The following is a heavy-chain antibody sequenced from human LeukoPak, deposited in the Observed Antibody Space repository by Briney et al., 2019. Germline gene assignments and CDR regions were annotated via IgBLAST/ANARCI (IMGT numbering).Heavy chain of an antibody. Sequence: SGESLKISCKGSGYSFTSYWIGWVRQMPGKGLEWMGIIYPGDSDTRYSPSFQGQVTISADKSISTAYLQWSSLKASDTAMYYCARSLYGSGSYYSFEPPEDYYYYYMDVWGKGTTVTVSS. V-gene: IGHV5-51*01. CDR3: ARSLYGSGSYYSFEPPEDYYYYYMDV. CDR1: GYSFTSYW. CDR2: IYPGDSDT. J-gene: IGHJ6*03. D-gene: IGHD3-10*01.